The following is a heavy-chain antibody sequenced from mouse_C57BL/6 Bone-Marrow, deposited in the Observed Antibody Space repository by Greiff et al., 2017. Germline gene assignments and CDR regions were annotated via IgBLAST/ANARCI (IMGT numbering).Heavy chain of an antibody. V-gene: IGHV5-4*03. CDR2: ISDGGSYT. D-gene: IGHD4-1*01. CDR3: ARRETSWDVVAWYAY. CDR1: GFTFSSYA. Sequence: EVMLVESGGGLVKPGGSLKLSCAASGFTFSSYAMSWVRPTPEKRLEWVATISDGGSYTYYPDNVKGRFTISRDNAKNNLYLQMRHLKSEDTAMXCCARRETSWDVVAWYAYRGQRTLVTGSA. J-gene: IGHJ3*01.